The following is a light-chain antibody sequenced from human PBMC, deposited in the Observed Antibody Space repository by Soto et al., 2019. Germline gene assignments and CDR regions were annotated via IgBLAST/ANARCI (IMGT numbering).Light chain of an antibody. Sequence: EIVLTQSPGTLSLSPGERVTLSCRASQSVGSNSLAWYQQKPGQAPRLLIFGTSSRATGIPDRFSGSGSATDFTLTISSLEPEDFAVYYCQHYGASPPVTFGGGTKVEIK. CDR1: QSVGSNS. V-gene: IGKV3-20*01. CDR3: QHYGASPPVT. J-gene: IGKJ4*01. CDR2: GTS.